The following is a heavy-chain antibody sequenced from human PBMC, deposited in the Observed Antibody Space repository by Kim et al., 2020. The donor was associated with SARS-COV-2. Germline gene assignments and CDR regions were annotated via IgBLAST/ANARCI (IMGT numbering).Heavy chain of an antibody. Sequence: YVDSVKGRFTISRDNAKNSLYLQMNSLRAEDTAVYYCAKEAGSRYGMDVWGQGTTVTVSS. CDR3: AKEAGSRYGMDV. J-gene: IGHJ6*02. V-gene: IGHV3-7*01.